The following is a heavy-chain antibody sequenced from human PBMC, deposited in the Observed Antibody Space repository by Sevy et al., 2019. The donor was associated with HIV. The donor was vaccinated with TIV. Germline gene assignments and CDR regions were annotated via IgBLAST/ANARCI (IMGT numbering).Heavy chain of an antibody. J-gene: IGHJ6*02. V-gene: IGHV3-21*01. D-gene: IGHD2-15*01. CDR1: GFTFSSYS. CDR2: ISSSSSYI. Sequence: GGSLRLSCAASGFTFSSYSMNWVRQAPGKGLEWVSSISSSSSYIYYSDSVKGRFTISRDNAKNSLYLQMNSLRAEDTAVYYCARISGCSGGSCYHYGMDVWGQRTTVTVSS. CDR3: ARISGCSGGSCYHYGMDV.